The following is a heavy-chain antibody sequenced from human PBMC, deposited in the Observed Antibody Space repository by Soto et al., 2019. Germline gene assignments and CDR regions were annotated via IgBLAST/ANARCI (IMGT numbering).Heavy chain of an antibody. CDR2: IIPIFGTA. CDR1: GGTFSSYA. CDR3: ARAKVTMVPTTVNSDYYYYAMDV. Sequence: GASVKVSCKASGGTFSSYAISWVRQAPGQGLEWMGGIIPIFGTANYAQKFQGRVTITADESTSTAYMELSSLRSEDTAVYYCARAKVTMVPTTVNSDYYYYAMDVWGQGTTVTVSS. J-gene: IGHJ6*02. D-gene: IGHD3-10*01. V-gene: IGHV1-69*13.